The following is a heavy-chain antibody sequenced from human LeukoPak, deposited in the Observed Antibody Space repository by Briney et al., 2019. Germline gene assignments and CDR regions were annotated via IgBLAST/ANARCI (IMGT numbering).Heavy chain of an antibody. CDR3: ARALTVTTGAFDI. CDR2: ISGSGGST. CDR1: GFTFSSYA. J-gene: IGHJ3*02. D-gene: IGHD4-17*01. Sequence: GGSLRLSCAASGFTFSSYAMSWVRQAPGKGLEWVSAISGSGGSTYYADSVKGRFTISRDNSKNTLYLQMNSLRAEDATVYYCARALTVTTGAFDIWGQGTMVTVS. V-gene: IGHV3-23*01.